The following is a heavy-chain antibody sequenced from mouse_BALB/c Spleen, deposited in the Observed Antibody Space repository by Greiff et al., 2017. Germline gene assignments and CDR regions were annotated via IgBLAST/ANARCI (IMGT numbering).Heavy chain of an antibody. CDR1: GFTFTDFY. Sequence: DVQLVESGGGLVQPGGSLRLSCATSGFTFTDFYMKWVRQPPGKRLGWIAASRNKANDYTTEYSASVKGRFIGSRDTSQSILYLQMNALRAEDTAIYYCARDAGYYAWFAYWGQGTLVTVSA. V-gene: IGHV7-1*02. CDR3: ARDAGYYAWFAY. J-gene: IGHJ3*01. D-gene: IGHD2-3*01. CDR2: SRNKANDYTT.